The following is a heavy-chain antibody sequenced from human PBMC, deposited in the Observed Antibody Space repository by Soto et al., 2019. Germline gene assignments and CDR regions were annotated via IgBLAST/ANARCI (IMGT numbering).Heavy chain of an antibody. CDR1: GYTFTSYA. CDR2: INAGNGNT. J-gene: IGHJ6*02. CDR3: ARDHSSGWNYYYGMDV. Sequence: ASVKVSCKASGYTFTSYAMHWVRQAPGQRLEWMGWINAGNGNTKYSQKFQGRVTITRDTSASTAYMELSSLRSEDTAVYYCARDHSSGWNYYYGMDVWGQGTTVTVS. V-gene: IGHV1-3*01. D-gene: IGHD6-19*01.